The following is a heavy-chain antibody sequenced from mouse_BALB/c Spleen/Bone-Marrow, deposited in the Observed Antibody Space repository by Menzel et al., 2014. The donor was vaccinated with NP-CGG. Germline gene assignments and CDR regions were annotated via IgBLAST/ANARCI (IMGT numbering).Heavy chain of an antibody. J-gene: IGHJ4*01. Sequence: VHLVESGPGLVVPSQSLSITCTISGFSLTNYGVHWVRQPPGKGLEWLVVIWSDGSTTYNSALKSRLSISKDNSKSQVFLKMNSLQTDDTAMYYCARHRYYAMDYWGQGTSVTVSS. V-gene: IGHV2-6-1*01. CDR3: ARHRYYAMDY. CDR2: IWSDGST. CDR1: GFSLTNYG.